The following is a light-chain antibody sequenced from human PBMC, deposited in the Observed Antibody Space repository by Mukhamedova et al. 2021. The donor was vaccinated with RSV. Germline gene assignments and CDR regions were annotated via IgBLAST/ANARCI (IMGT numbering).Light chain of an antibody. J-gene: IGLJ3*02. V-gene: IGLV3-21*02. CDR2: DGS. CDR3: QVWHSDTDEIL. Sequence: KTVYWHQQRPGQAPVMVVFDGSDRPAGVSERLSGTVSGDTATLTIKRVEAGDEADYYCQVWHSDTDEILFGGGTKLTV. CDR1: KT.